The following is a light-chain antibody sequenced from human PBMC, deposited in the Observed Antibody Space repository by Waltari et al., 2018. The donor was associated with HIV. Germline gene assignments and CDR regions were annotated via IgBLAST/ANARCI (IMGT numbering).Light chain of an antibody. CDR1: SSNIGSNY. CDR3: AAWDGSLSAYVL. Sequence: QSVLTQPPSASGTPGQRVTISCSGSSSNIGSNYVYWYQQLPGTAPKLLIYRNNQRPSGVPDRFSGSKSGTSASLAISGLRSDDEADYYCAAWDGSLSAYVLFGGWTKLTVL. J-gene: IGLJ2*01. V-gene: IGLV1-47*01. CDR2: RNN.